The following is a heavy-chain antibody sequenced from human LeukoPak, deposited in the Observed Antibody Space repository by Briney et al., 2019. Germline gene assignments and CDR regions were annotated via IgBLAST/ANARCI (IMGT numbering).Heavy chain of an antibody. CDR1: GGSFSGYY. Sequence: PSETLSLTCAVYGGSFSGYYWSWIRQPPGKGLEWIGEINHSGSTNYNPSLKSRVTISVDTSKNQFSLKLSSVTAADTAVYYCARPSRGGSGSYHYWGQGTLVTVSS. CDR2: INHSGST. CDR3: ARPSRGGSGSYHY. J-gene: IGHJ4*02. V-gene: IGHV4-34*01. D-gene: IGHD3-10*01.